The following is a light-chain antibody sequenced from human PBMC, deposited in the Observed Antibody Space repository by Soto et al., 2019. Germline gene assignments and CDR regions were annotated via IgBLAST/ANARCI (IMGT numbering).Light chain of an antibody. CDR1: QSVSSY. CDR3: QQYGSSPLT. V-gene: IGKV3-20*01. Sequence: EIVLTQSPATLSLSPGGRATLSCRASQSVSSYLAWYQQKPGQAPRLLLSGASSRATGIPDRFSGSGSGTDFTLTISRLDPEDFAVYYCQQYGSSPLTFGGGTKVDIK. CDR2: GAS. J-gene: IGKJ4*01.